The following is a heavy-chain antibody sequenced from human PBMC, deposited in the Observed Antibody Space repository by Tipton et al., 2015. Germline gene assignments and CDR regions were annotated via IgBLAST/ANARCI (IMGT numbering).Heavy chain of an antibody. Sequence: SLRLSCAASGFTFSDYYMSWIRQAPGKGLEWVSYISSSATTMYYADSVKGRFTISRDNAKNSLYLQMNSLRAGDTAVYYCARALGSELGNYNYGMDVWGQGTTVTVSS. CDR1: GFTFSDYY. D-gene: IGHD7-27*01. V-gene: IGHV3-11*04. J-gene: IGHJ6*02. CDR3: ARALGSELGNYNYGMDV. CDR2: ISSSATTM.